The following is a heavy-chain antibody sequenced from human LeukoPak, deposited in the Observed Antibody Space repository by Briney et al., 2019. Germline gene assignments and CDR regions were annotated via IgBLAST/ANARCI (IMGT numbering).Heavy chain of an antibody. Sequence: GGSLRLSCAASGFTFSSYAMSWVRQAPGKGLEWVSAISGSGGSTYYADSVKGRFTISRDNSKNTLYLQMNSPRAEDTAAYYCAKIEGSSSWYSWGQGTLVTVSS. J-gene: IGHJ4*02. CDR2: ISGSGGST. CDR1: GFTFSSYA. V-gene: IGHV3-23*01. CDR3: AKIEGSSSWYS. D-gene: IGHD6-13*01.